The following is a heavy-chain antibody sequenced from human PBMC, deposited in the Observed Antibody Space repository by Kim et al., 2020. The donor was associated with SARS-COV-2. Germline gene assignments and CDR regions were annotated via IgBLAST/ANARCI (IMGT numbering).Heavy chain of an antibody. CDR3: ARGRVTMIVVVIAPYYYYYMDV. D-gene: IGHD3-22*01. CDR2: INHSGST. CDR1: GGSFSGYY. J-gene: IGHJ6*03. V-gene: IGHV4-34*01. Sequence: SQTLSLTCAVYGGSFSGYYWSWIRQPPGKGLEWIGEINHSGSTNYNPSLKSRVTISVDTSKNQFSLKLSSVTAADTAVYYCARGRVTMIVVVIAPYYYYYMDVRGKGTTVTVSS.